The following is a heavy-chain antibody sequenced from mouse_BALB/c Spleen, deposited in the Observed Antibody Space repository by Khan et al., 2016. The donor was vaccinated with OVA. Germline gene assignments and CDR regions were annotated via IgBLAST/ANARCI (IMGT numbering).Heavy chain of an antibody. CDR3: ARDPVVEDYFDY. CDR1: GFSLTSYG. D-gene: IGHD1-1*01. J-gene: IGHJ2*01. Sequence: VELVESGPGLVAPSQSLSITCTVSGFSLTSYGVHWVRQPPGKGLEWLGVIWAGGSTTYNSALMSRLRISKDNSKSQVFLKMNSLQTDDTARYYCARDPVVEDYFDYWGQGTTLTVSS. CDR2: IWAGGST. V-gene: IGHV2-9*02.